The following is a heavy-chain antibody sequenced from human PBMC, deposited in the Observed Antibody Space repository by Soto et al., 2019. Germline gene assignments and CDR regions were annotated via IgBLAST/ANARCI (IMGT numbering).Heavy chain of an antibody. V-gene: IGHV2-26*01. CDR3: ALIKDCSRTDCYLAPFDP. CDR2: IFSNDDK. D-gene: IGHD2-2*01. Sequence: QGTLKESGPVLVKPTETLTLTCTVSGLSLSNGRLGVSWIRQPPGKALEWLAHIFSNDDKSYSTSLRSRLTNSKDTSRSQVVLTMNNMDPMDSATYYCALIKDCSRTDCYLAPFDPWGQGTLVTVSS. CDR1: GLSLSNGRLG. J-gene: IGHJ5*02.